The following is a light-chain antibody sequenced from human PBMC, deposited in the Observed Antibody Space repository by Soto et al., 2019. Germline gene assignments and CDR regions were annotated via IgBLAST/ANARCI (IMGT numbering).Light chain of an antibody. Sequence: DIQMTQSPSTLSASIGDRVTITCRASQTINGWLGWYQQKPGRAPKLLIYKASTLQNGVPPRFSGSGSGTEFTLTITSLQPDDFATYFCQQYNSYVTFGGGTKVEIK. CDR3: QQYNSYVT. CDR2: KAS. V-gene: IGKV1-5*03. J-gene: IGKJ4*01. CDR1: QTINGW.